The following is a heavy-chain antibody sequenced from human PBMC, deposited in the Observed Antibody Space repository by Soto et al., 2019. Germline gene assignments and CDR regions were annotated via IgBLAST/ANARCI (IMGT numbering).Heavy chain of an antibody. CDR2: INAGNDNT. CDR3: ARVGHYYYGMDV. D-gene: IGHD3-10*01. V-gene: IGHV1-3*01. J-gene: IGHJ6*02. CDR1: GYTFTTYV. Sequence: ASVKVSCKASGYTFTTYVMHWVRQAPGQRLEWMGWINAGNDNTKYSQKLKGRVTITRDTSASTVYMELSSLSSEDTAVYYCARVGHYYYGMDVWGQGTTVTVSS.